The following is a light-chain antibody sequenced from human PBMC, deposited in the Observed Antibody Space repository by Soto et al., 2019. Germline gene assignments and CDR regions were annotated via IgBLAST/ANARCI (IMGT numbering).Light chain of an antibody. CDR3: QQRSNWPLT. CDR1: QSVSSY. V-gene: IGKV3-11*01. CDR2: DAS. J-gene: IGKJ4*01. Sequence: EIVLTQSPATLSLSPGERATLSCRASQSVSSYLAWYQQKPGQAPRLLIYDASNRATGVPARFSGSGSATDFTLTISSLEPEDFAVYYCQQRSNWPLTFGGAPKVEIK.